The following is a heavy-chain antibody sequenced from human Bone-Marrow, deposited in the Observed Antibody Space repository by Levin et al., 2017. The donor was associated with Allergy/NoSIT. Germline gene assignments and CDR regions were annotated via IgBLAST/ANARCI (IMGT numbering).Heavy chain of an antibody. CDR3: AREEDIEVLRIGYYGMDV. Sequence: PGGSLRLSCKTSGYTFTGYYIHWVRQAPGQGLEWVGGIHPKTGDTEYEQKFQGRVTMTRDTSITTAYMDLSSLTSDDTAVYYCAREEDIEVLRIGYYGMDVWGQGTTVIVSS. CDR2: IHPKTGDT. V-gene: IGHV1-2*02. J-gene: IGHJ6*02. CDR1: GYTFTGYY. D-gene: IGHD2-2*01.